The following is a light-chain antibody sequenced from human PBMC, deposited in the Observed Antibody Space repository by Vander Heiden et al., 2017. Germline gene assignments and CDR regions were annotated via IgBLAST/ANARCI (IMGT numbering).Light chain of an antibody. CDR1: SSNMGNNE. CDR3: GTWDSSLSAGV. CDR2: DNN. V-gene: IGLV1-51*01. Sequence: QSWWKQPPSVSAAPRQTAPIFCSGSSSNMGNNEVSCYQQLPGTAPKLLIYDNNKRPPGIPDRYTGSKPGTSATLGFTGFQTGDEADYYCGTWDSSLSAGVFGGGTKLTVL. J-gene: IGLJ2*01.